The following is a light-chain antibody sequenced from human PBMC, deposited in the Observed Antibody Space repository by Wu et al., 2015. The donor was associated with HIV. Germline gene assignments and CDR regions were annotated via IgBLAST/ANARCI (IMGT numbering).Light chain of an antibody. CDR2: GAS. J-gene: IGKJ5*01. V-gene: IGKV3-20*01. CDR1: QSLGGN. CDR3: QQYGSSIT. Sequence: EIVMTQSPATLSVSPGDGATLSCRASQSLGGNLAWYQQKPGQAPRLLIYGASSRATGIPDRFSGSGSGTDFTLTISRLEPEDFAVYYCQQYGSSITFGQGTRLEIK.